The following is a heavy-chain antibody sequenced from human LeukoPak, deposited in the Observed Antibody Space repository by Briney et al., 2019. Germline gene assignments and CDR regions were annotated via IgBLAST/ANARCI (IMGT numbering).Heavy chain of an antibody. CDR1: GFTLSSYW. CDR2: IKQDGSEI. V-gene: IGHV3-7*01. Sequence: PGGSLRLSCVASGFTLSSYWMSWARQAPGKGLEWVASIKQDGSEIYYVDSVRGRFTISRDNVKNSLYLQMNSLRAEDTAVYYCARDGTAAGLYFDLWGQGTLVTVSS. J-gene: IGHJ4*01. CDR3: ARDGTAAGLYFDL. D-gene: IGHD6-13*01.